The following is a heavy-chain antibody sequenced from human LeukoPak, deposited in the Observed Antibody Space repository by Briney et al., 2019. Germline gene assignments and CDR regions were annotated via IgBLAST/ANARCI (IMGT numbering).Heavy chain of an antibody. CDR1: GFTFSSYA. J-gene: IGHJ3*02. V-gene: IGHV3-30*04. CDR3: ARDLGGYYDSSVQGAFDI. CDR2: ISYDGSNK. D-gene: IGHD3-22*01. Sequence: GGSLRLSCAASGFTFSSYAMHWVRQAPGKGLEWVAVISYDGSNKYYADSVKGRFTISRDNYKNTLYLQMNSLRAEDTAVYYCARDLGGYYDSSVQGAFDIWGQGTMVTVSS.